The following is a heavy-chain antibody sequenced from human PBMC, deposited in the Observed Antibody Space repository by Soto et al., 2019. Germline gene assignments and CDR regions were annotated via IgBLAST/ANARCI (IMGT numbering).Heavy chain of an antibody. J-gene: IGHJ4*02. V-gene: IGHV4-31*03. D-gene: IGHD3-9*01. Sequence: PSGTLSLTCTVSGGSISSGGYYWSWFRQHPGKVLEWIGYIYYSGSTYYNPSLKSRVTISVDTSKNQFSLKLSSVTAAATAVYYCARAGGLRYFDWLLEYYFDYWGQGTLVTVSS. CDR3: ARAGGLRYFDWLLEYYFDY. CDR2: IYYSGST. CDR1: GGSISSGGYY.